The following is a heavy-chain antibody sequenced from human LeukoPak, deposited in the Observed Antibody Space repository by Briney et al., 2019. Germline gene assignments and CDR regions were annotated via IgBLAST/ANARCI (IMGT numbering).Heavy chain of an antibody. CDR2: ISYDGSNK. CDR3: ARAWGIAARRTFDY. D-gene: IGHD6-6*01. CDR1: GFTFSSYG. V-gene: IGHV3-30*03. J-gene: IGHJ4*02. Sequence: GGSLRLSCAASGFTFSSYGMHWVRQAPGKGLEWVAVISYDGSNKYYADSVKGRFTISRDNSKNTLFLQMNSLRAEDTAVYYCARAWGIAARRTFDYWGQGTLVTVSS.